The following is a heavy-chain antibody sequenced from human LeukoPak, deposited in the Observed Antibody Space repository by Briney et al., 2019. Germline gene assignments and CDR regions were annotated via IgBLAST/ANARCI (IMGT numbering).Heavy chain of an antibody. D-gene: IGHD5-24*01. CDR2: IYYSGST. CDR3: ARAKDGYLIVDY. Sequence: PSETLSLTCTVSGGSISSYYWSWIRQPPGKGLEWIGYIYYSGSTNYNPSLKSRVTISVHTSKNQFSLKLSSVTAADTAVYYCARAKDGYLIVDYWGQGTLVTVSS. CDR1: GGSISSYY. V-gene: IGHV4-59*01. J-gene: IGHJ4*02.